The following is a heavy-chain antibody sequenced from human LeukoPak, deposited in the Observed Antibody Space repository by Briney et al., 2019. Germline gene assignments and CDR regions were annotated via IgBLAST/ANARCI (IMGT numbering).Heavy chain of an antibody. CDR3: ARNSHSGLAY. CDR2: INHSGST. D-gene: IGHD6-19*01. J-gene: IGHJ4*02. CDR1: GGSFSGYY. Sequence: SETLSLTCAVYGGSFSGYYWSWIRQPPGKGLEWIGEINHSGSTNYNPSLKSRLTISVDTSENQFSLKLSSVTAADTAVYFCARNSHSGLAYWGQGTLVTVSS. V-gene: IGHV4-34*01.